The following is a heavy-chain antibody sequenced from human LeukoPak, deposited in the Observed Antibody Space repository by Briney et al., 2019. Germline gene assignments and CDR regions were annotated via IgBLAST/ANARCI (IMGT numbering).Heavy chain of an antibody. CDR3: ARGDCSGGSCFVLDY. J-gene: IGHJ4*02. CDR1: GYTFTSYG. V-gene: IGHV1-18*01. Sequence: GASVNVSCKASGYTFTSYGISGVRQAPGQGREWMGWISAYNGNTNYAQKLQGRVTMTTDTSTSTAYMELRSLRSDDTAVYYCARGDCSGGSCFVLDYWGQGTLVTVSS. D-gene: IGHD2-15*01. CDR2: ISAYNGNT.